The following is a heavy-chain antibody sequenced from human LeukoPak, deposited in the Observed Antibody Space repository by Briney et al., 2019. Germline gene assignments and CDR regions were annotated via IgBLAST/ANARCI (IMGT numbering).Heavy chain of an antibody. CDR3: AKDQRGESPHYLDS. D-gene: IGHD3-16*01. Sequence: GGSLSLSCAASGVALRGVAMSWVRQVRGKGLEWVSGISASGGSTSYADSVMGRFTITRDNPKNTLYVQMNSLRDEDTAVYYCAKDQRGESPHYLDSWGQGTLVTVSS. CDR1: GVALRGVA. CDR2: ISASGGST. V-gene: IGHV3-23*01. J-gene: IGHJ4*02.